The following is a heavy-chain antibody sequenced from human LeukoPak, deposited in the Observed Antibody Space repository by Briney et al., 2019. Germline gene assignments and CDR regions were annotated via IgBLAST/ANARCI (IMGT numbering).Heavy chain of an antibody. D-gene: IGHD5-18*01. J-gene: IGHJ4*02. CDR2: IIPIFGTA. V-gene: IGHV1-69*06. CDR1: GGTFSSYA. Sequence: GASVKVSCKASGGTFSSYAISWVRQAPGQGLEWMGGIIPIFGTANYAQKFQGRVTITADKSTSTAYMELSSLRSEDTAVYYCARADTAMDVFDYWGQGTLVTVSS. CDR3: ARADTAMDVFDY.